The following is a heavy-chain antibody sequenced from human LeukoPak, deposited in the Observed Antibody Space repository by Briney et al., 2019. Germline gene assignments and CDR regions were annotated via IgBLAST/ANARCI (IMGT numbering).Heavy chain of an antibody. Sequence: SQTLSLTCTVSGGSISSGDYYWSWIRQPPWKGLEWIGYIYYSGSTYYNPSLKSRVTISVDTSKNQFSLKLSSVTAADTAVYYCARTIFGVVIKSWFDPWGQGTLVTVSS. CDR3: ARTIFGVVIKSWFDP. V-gene: IGHV4-30-4*08. J-gene: IGHJ5*02. CDR1: GGSISSGDYY. D-gene: IGHD3-3*01. CDR2: IYYSGST.